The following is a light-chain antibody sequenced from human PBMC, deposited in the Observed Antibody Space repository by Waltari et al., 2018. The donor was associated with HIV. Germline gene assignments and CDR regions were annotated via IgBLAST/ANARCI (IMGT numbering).Light chain of an antibody. CDR3: CAYAGSTTYVI. Sequence: QSALTQPAPVSGSPGQSITISCTGSSLDVGGYNLVSCYQQLPGTAPKLMIYEVSKRPSGVSNRFSGSKSGNTASLTISGLQAEDEADYYCCAYAGSTTYVIFGGGTKLTVL. CDR1: SLDVGGYNL. V-gene: IGLV2-23*02. J-gene: IGLJ2*01. CDR2: EVS.